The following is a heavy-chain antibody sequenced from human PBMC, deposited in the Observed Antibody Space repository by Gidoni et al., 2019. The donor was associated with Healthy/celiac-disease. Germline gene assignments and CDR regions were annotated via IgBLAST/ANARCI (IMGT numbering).Heavy chain of an antibody. V-gene: IGHV5-51*01. D-gene: IGHD3-10*01. CDR3: ARRSPYYYGSGSYSPVDY. J-gene: IGHJ4*02. Sequence: EVQLVQSGAEVKKPGESLKISCKGSGYSFTSYWIGWVRQMPGKGLEWMGIIYPGDSDTRYSPSFQGQVTISADKSISTAYLQWSSLKASDTAMYYCARRSPYYYGSGSYSPVDYWGQGTLVIVSS. CDR2: IYPGDSDT. CDR1: GYSFTSYW.